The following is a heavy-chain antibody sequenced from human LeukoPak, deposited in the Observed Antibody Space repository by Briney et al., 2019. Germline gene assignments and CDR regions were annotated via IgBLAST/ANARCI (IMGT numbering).Heavy chain of an antibody. CDR1: GGSISSYY. CDR2: IYYSGST. D-gene: IGHD3-10*01. CDR3: ASSRFGLTEWDY. V-gene: IGHV4-59*08. J-gene: IGHJ4*02. Sequence: SETLSLTCTVSGGSISSYYWSWIRQPPGKGLEWIGYIYYSGSTNYNPSLKSRVTISVDTSKNQFSLKLSSVTAADTAVYYCASSRFGLTEWDYWGQGTLVTVSS.